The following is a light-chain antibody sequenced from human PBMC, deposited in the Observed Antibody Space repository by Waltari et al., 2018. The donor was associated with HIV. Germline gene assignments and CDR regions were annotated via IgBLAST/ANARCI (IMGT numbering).Light chain of an antibody. J-gene: IGKJ1*01. CDR2: GAS. Sequence: EIVLTQSPGTLSLSPGERATLSCRASQSVSSSYLAWYQQKPGQAPRLLIYGASSSATGIPDRFSGSGSGTDFTLTISRLEPEDFAVYYRQQYGSSRTWTFGQGTKVEIK. V-gene: IGKV3-20*01. CDR3: QQYGSSRTWT. CDR1: QSVSSSY.